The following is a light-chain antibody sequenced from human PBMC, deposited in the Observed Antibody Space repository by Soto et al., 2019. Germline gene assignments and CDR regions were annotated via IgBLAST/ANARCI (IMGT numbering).Light chain of an antibody. CDR1: SSNIGNNY. CDR3: GTWDSSLSAGV. CDR2: ENN. J-gene: IGLJ1*01. V-gene: IGLV1-51*02. Sequence: QSVLTQPPSVSAAPGQKVTISCSGSSSNIGNNYVSWYQQLPGTAPKLLIYENNKPPSGIPDRFSGSKSGTSATLGITGLQTGDEADYYCGTWDSSLSAGVFGTGTQLTVL.